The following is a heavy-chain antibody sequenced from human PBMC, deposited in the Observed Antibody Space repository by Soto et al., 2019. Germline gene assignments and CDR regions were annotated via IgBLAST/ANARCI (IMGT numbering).Heavy chain of an antibody. D-gene: IGHD3-22*01. Sequence: GGSLRLSCAASGFTFSSYSMNWVRQAPGKGLEWVSSISSSSSYIYYADSVKGRFTISRDNAKNSLYLQMNSLRAEDTAVYYCAREEYGYYYDSSGYSAFDIWGQGTMVTVS. CDR1: GFTFSSYS. CDR2: ISSSSSYI. J-gene: IGHJ3*02. CDR3: AREEYGYYYDSSGYSAFDI. V-gene: IGHV3-21*01.